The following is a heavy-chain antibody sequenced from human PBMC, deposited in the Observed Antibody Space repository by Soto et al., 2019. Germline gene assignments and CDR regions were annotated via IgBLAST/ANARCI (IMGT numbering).Heavy chain of an antibody. J-gene: IGHJ4*02. V-gene: IGHV1-18*04. CDR1: GYTFTSYG. D-gene: IGHD3-3*01. CDR2: ISAYNGNT. CDR3: ARVFTYYDFWSGYYGVSYFDY. Sequence: QVPLVQSGAEVKKPGASVKVSCKASGYTFTSYGISWVRQAPGQGLEWMGWISAYNGNTNYAQKLQGRVTMTTDTSTSTAYMELRSLRSDDTAVYYCARVFTYYDFWSGYYGVSYFDYWGQGTLVTVSS.